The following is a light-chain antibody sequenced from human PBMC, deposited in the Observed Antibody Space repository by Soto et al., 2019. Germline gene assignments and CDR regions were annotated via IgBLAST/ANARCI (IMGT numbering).Light chain of an antibody. J-gene: IGLJ3*02. CDR1: SGHSSYA. Sequence: QLVLTQSPSASASLGASVKLTCTLSSGHSSYAIAWHQQQPEKGPRYLMKLNSDGSYSKGDGIPDRFSGSSSGAERYLTISSLQSEDEADYYCQTWGTGIWVFGGGTKVTVL. V-gene: IGLV4-69*01. CDR3: QTWGTGIWV. CDR2: LNSDGSY.